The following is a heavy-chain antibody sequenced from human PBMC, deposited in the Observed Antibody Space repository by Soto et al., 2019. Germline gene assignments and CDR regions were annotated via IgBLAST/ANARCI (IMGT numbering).Heavy chain of an antibody. CDR1: GFTFSSYI. CDR2: ISSSSSTI. J-gene: IGHJ6*02. D-gene: IGHD6-13*01. V-gene: IGHV3-48*02. CDR3: ARDFYSSSWYHYYGMDV. Sequence: EVQLVESGGGLVQPGGSLRLSCAASGFTFSSYIMNWVRQAPGKGLEWVSYISSSSSTIYYADSVKGRFTISRDNAKNSLYLQMNSLRDEDTAVYYCARDFYSSSWYHYYGMDVWGPVTTVTVSS.